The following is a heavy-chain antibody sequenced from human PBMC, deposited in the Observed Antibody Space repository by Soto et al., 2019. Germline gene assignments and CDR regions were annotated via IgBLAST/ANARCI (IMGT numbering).Heavy chain of an antibody. CDR1: GGSVSSGSYY. Sequence: PSETLSLTCTVSGGSVSSGSYYWSWIRQPPGKGLEWIGYIYYSGSTNYNPSLKSRVTISVDTSKNQFSLKLSSVTAADTAVYYCARYGSGSMDYYDGMDVWGQGTSVTVSS. CDR3: ARYGSGSMDYYDGMDV. D-gene: IGHD3-10*01. J-gene: IGHJ6*02. CDR2: IYYSGST. V-gene: IGHV4-61*01.